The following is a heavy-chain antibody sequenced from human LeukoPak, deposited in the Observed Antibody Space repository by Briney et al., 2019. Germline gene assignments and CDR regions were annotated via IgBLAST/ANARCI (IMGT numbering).Heavy chain of an antibody. Sequence: ASVKVSCKASGYIFTGYYIHWVRQAPGQGLEWTGWINPNSGGTNYEQKFQGRVTMTRDTSISTGYMELRSLRSDDTAVYYCARGGSYAEYLQHWGQGTLVTVSS. CDR3: ARGGSYAEYLQH. CDR1: GYIFTGYY. D-gene: IGHD1-26*01. V-gene: IGHV1-2*02. J-gene: IGHJ1*01. CDR2: INPNSGGT.